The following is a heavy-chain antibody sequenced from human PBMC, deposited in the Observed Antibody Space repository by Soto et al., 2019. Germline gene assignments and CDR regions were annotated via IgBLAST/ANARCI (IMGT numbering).Heavy chain of an antibody. CDR2: ISYSGST. Sequence: PTETPSLTRTFYIDSISSYYWSCIRHPPGKRLEWIGYISYSGSTDYNPSLKSRVTISGDTSKNQFSLKVSSVTAADTAVYYCARGPSWQLPFEYWGQGTRVPVSS. D-gene: IGHD6-13*01. J-gene: IGHJ4*02. CDR1: IDSISSYY. CDR3: ARGPSWQLPFEY. V-gene: IGHV4-59*01.